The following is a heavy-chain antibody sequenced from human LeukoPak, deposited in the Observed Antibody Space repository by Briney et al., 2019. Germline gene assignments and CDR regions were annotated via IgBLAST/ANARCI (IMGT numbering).Heavy chain of an antibody. Sequence: GGSLRLSCAASGFTFSSYSMNWVRQAPGKGLEWVSSISSSSSYIYYADSVKGRFTISRDNAKNSLYLQMNSLRVEDTAVYYCARDRARIAAAGTEDYWGQGTLVTVSS. CDR3: ARDRARIAAAGTEDY. D-gene: IGHD6-13*01. V-gene: IGHV3-21*01. J-gene: IGHJ4*02. CDR2: ISSSSSYI. CDR1: GFTFSSYS.